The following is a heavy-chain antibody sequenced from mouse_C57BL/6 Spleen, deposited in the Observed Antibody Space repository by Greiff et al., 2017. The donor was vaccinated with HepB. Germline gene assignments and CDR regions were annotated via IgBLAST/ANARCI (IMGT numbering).Heavy chain of an antibody. J-gene: IGHJ2*01. Sequence: QVQLQQPGAELVRPGSSVKLSCKASGYTFTSYWMHWVKQRPIQGLEWIGNIDPSDSETHYNQKFKDKATLTVDKSSSTAYMQLSSLTSEDSAVYYCARSYYGSSLGYFDYWGQGTTLIVSS. V-gene: IGHV1-52*01. CDR2: IDPSDSET. CDR1: GYTFTSYW. CDR3: ARSYYGSSLGYFDY. D-gene: IGHD1-1*01.